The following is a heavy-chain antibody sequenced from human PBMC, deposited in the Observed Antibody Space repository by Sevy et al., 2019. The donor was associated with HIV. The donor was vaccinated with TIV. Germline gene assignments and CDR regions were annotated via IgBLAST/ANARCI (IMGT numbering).Heavy chain of an antibody. CDR2: IRQDGNEI. CDR1: GFTVSSFW. V-gene: IGHV3-7*01. J-gene: IGHJ4*02. Sequence: GGSLRLSCKASGFTVSSFWMQWVRQAPGKGLEWVANIRQDGNEIYYGDSVKGRFTISRDNAKNALYLQMDGLRAEDTGLYYCARRYFDLWGQGTLVTVSS. CDR3: ARRYFDL.